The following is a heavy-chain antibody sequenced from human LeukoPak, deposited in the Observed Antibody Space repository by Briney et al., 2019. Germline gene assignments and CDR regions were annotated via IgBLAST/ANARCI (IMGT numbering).Heavy chain of an antibody. CDR3: AAGDTGMVALDY. D-gene: IGHD5-18*01. Sequence: PSETLALICSVSGDSIRCHYWSWIPQPPRKGPELIGYTYYSGSANYDPSPKSRVTISVHTFQNQFPLELSSVTAADTGVYYCAAGDTGMVALDYWGQGTLLTVSS. J-gene: IGHJ4*02. CDR1: GDSIRCHY. CDR2: TYYSGSA. V-gene: IGHV4-59*11.